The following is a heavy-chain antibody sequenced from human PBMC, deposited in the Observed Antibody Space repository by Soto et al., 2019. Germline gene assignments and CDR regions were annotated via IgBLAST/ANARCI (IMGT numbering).Heavy chain of an antibody. Sequence: GESLKISCKGSGYSFTSYWIGWVRQMPGKGLEWMGIIYPGDSDTRYSPSFQGQVTISADKSISNAYLKWSSLKASDTAMYYCARPREAGKNYYGVDVWGQGTTVTVSS. V-gene: IGHV5-51*01. J-gene: IGHJ6*02. CDR2: IYPGDSDT. CDR1: GYSFTSYW. CDR3: ARPREAGKNYYGVDV. D-gene: IGHD6-19*01.